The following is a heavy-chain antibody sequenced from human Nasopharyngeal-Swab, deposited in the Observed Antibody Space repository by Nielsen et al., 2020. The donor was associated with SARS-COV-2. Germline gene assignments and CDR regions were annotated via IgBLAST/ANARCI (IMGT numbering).Heavy chain of an antibody. D-gene: IGHD5-12*01. Sequence: WIRQPPGKGLEWIGEIYHSGSTNYNPSLKSRVTISVDTSKNQFSLKLSSVTAADTAVYYCARARLRFYYYYYMDVWGKGTTVTVSS. J-gene: IGHJ6*03. CDR2: IYHSGST. CDR3: ARARLRFYYYYYMDV. V-gene: IGHV4-4*02.